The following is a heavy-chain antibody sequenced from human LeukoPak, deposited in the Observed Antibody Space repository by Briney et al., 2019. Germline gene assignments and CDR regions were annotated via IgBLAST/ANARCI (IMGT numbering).Heavy chain of an antibody. D-gene: IGHD6-13*01. Sequence: GGSLRLSCAASGFTFSSYGMHWVRQAPGKGLEWVVVIWYDGSNKYYADSVKGRFTISRDNSKNTLYLQMNSLRAEDTAVYYCARDRSGYSDAFDIWGQGTMVTVSS. CDR2: IWYDGSNK. CDR1: GFTFSSYG. CDR3: ARDRSGYSDAFDI. J-gene: IGHJ3*02. V-gene: IGHV3-33*01.